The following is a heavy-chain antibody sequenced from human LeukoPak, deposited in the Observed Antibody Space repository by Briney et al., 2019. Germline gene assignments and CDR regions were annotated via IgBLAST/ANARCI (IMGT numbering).Heavy chain of an antibody. J-gene: IGHJ4*02. CDR2: IKEDGSEK. Sequence: PGGSLRLSCAASGFPFSSYWMSWVRQTLGKGLEWVANIKEDGSEKYYVDSVKGRFTISRDSAKNSLYLQMNSLRAEDTAVYYCARDNWNTYWGQGTLVTVSS. CDR3: ARDNWNTY. D-gene: IGHD1-20*01. CDR1: GFPFSSYW. V-gene: IGHV3-7*01.